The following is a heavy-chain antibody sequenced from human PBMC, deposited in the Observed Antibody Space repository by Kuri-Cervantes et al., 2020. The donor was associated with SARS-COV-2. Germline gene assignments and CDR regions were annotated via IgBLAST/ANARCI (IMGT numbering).Heavy chain of an antibody. V-gene: IGHV4-59*12. CDR2: IYYSGST. Sequence: SETLSLTCTVSGGSISSYYWSWIRQPPGKGLEWIGYIYYSGSTNYNPCLKSRVTISVDTSKNQFALKLSSVTAADTAVYYCARGWRYYDSSGYYYYFDYWGQGTLVTVSS. J-gene: IGHJ4*02. D-gene: IGHD3-22*01. CDR3: ARGWRYYDSSGYYYYFDY. CDR1: GGSISSYY.